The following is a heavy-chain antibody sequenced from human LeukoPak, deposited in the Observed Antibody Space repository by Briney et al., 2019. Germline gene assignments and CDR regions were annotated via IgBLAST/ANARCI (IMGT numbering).Heavy chain of an antibody. CDR3: ARGGYGGGWSSLNFDY. CDR1: GGSISSYH. V-gene: IGHV4-59*01. J-gene: IGHJ4*02. Sequence: PSETLSLTCTVSGGSISSYHWNWIRQAPGKGLEWIEYIYYSGSTNYNPSLKSRVTISVDTSKNQFSLKLSSVTAADTAVYYCARGGYGGGWSSLNFDYWGQGTLVTVSS. CDR2: IYYSGST. D-gene: IGHD6-19*01.